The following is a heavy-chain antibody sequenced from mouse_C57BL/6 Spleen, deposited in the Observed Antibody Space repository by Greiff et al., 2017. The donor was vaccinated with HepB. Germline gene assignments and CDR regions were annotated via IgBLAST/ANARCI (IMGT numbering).Heavy chain of an antibody. D-gene: IGHD1-3*01. Sequence: VQLQQPGAELVRPGTSVKLSCKASGYTFTSYWMHWVKQRPGQGLEWIGVIDPSDSYTNYNQKFKGKATLTVDTSSSTAYMQLSSLTSEDSAVYYCARWGAQGYFDYWGQGTTLTVSS. V-gene: IGHV1-59*01. CDR2: IDPSDSYT. CDR1: GYTFTSYW. CDR3: ARWGAQGYFDY. J-gene: IGHJ2*01.